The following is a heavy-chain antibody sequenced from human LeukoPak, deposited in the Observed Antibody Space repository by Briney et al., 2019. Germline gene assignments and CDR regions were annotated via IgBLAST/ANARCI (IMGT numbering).Heavy chain of an antibody. CDR1: GFTFSSYW. V-gene: IGHV3-7*01. J-gene: IGHJ3*02. Sequence: PGGSLRLSCAASGFTFSSYWMSWVRQAPGKGLEWVANIKQDGREKYYVDSVKGRFTISRDNAKNSLYLQMNSLRAEDTAVYYCARGVGAKAFDIWGQGTMVTVSS. CDR3: ARGVGAKAFDI. D-gene: IGHD1-26*01. CDR2: IKQDGREK.